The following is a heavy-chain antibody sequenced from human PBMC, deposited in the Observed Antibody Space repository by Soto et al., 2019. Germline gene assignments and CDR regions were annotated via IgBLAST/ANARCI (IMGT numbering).Heavy chain of an antibody. CDR3: ARRRGVVQDGMDV. D-gene: IGHD3-3*01. CDR2: IYYSGST. CDR1: GGSIRSSSSY. V-gene: IGHV4-39*01. Sequence: QLQLQESGPGLVKPSETLSLTCTVSGGSIRSSSSYWDWIRQPPGKGLEWVGSIYYSGSTYYNPSLTSRVIISMDKSKNQFSLNVSPVTAADTAVYYCARRRGVVQDGMDVWGQGTTVIVSS. J-gene: IGHJ6*02.